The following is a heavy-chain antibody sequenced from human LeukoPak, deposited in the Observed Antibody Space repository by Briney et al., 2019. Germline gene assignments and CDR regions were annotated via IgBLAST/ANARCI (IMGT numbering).Heavy chain of an antibody. Sequence: GGSLRLSCAASGFTVSYNYMSWVRQAPGKGLEWVSVIYGHGTSYYADSVKGRFTISRDNSKNTLYLQMNNLRAEDTALYYCARDEDSDGMDYWGQGILVTVSS. CDR1: GFTVSYNY. V-gene: IGHV3-66*01. CDR2: IYGHGTS. J-gene: IGHJ4*02. CDR3: ARDEDSDGMDY. D-gene: IGHD3/OR15-3a*01.